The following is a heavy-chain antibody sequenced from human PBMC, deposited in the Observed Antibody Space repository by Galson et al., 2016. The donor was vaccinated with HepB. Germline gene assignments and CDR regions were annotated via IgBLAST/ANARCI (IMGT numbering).Heavy chain of an antibody. CDR2: MNPKTGNT. CDR3: ARGRGRREVALFGVLAYYYFDL. CDR1: GYTFSSYD. Sequence: SVKVSCKGSGYTFSSYDINWVRQATGQGPEWMGWMNPKTGNTDYAQNFQGRVTLTRDTATSTAYMELTSLRSDDTAVYYCARGRGRREVALFGVLAYYYFDLWGRGTLVTVSS. J-gene: IGHJ2*01. D-gene: IGHD3-3*01. V-gene: IGHV1-8*01.